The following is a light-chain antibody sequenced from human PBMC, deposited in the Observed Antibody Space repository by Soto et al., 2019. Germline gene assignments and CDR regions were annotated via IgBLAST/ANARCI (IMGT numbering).Light chain of an antibody. V-gene: IGLV2-14*01. J-gene: IGLJ1*01. Sequence: QSALTQPASVSGSPGQSITFSCTGTSSDVGGYNHVSWYQHHPGKAPKLMIYEVSNRPSGVSNRFSGSKSGNTASLTISGLQADDEADYYCNSHTSSNTRVFGTGTKVTVL. CDR2: EVS. CDR3: NSHTSSNTRV. CDR1: SSDVGGYNH.